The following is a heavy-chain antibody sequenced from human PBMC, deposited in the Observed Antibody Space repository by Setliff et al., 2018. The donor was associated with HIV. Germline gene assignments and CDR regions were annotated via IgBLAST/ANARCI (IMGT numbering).Heavy chain of an antibody. J-gene: IGHJ4*02. CDR1: GFTFSSYE. V-gene: IGHV4-59*05. CDR2: VYYSGST. CDR3: ARSRGNYDSSGYYRWDIFDS. D-gene: IGHD3-22*01. Sequence: GSLRLSCAASGFTFSSYEMNWVRQAPGKGLEWIGSVYYSGSTYYNPSLKSRVTISVDTSKNQFSLKLTSVTATDTAVYYCARSRGNYDSSGYYRWDIFDSWGQGTLVTVSS.